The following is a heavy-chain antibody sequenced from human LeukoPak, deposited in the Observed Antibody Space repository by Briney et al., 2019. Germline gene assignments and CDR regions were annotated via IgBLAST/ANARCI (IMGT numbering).Heavy chain of an antibody. V-gene: IGHV1-46*01. Sequence: ASVKVSCKASGYTFTSYYMHWVRQASGQGLEWMGIINPSGGSTSYAQKFQGRVTMTRDMSTSTVYMELSSLRSEDTAVYYCARGAAYYYDSSGPQGGAFDIWGQGTMVTVSS. CDR3: ARGAAYYYDSSGPQGGAFDI. CDR2: INPSGGST. CDR1: GYTFTSYY. J-gene: IGHJ3*02. D-gene: IGHD3-22*01.